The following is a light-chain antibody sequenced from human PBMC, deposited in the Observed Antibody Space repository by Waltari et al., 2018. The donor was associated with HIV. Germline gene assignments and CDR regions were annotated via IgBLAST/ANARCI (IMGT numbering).Light chain of an antibody. CDR2: EDN. CDR1: SSDIGTYNH. V-gene: IGLV2-14*01. J-gene: IGLJ2*01. Sequence: QSALTQPASMSGSPGQSITISCTGTSSDIGTYNHVSWYQQHPGQVPKLIICEDNKRPSDTSSRFSASKSGDTAFLTISGRQAEDEADYYCCSYTTSNTLVFGGGTKLTVL. CDR3: CSYTTSNTLV.